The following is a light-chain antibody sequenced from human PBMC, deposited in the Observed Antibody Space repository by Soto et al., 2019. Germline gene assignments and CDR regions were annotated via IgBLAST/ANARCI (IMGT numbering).Light chain of an antibody. V-gene: IGKV3-15*01. CDR2: AAS. Sequence: EVVLTQSPATQSVSPGERASLSCRASQTINRNLAWYQQKPGQAPRLLIYAASTRATDVPARFSGGGSETEFTLTISSLQSEDFAVYYCQQYNNWPPWTFGQGTKVDIK. J-gene: IGKJ1*01. CDR3: QQYNNWPPWT. CDR1: QTINRN.